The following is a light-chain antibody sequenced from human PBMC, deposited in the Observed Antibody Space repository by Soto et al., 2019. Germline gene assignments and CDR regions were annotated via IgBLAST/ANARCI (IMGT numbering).Light chain of an antibody. V-gene: IGLV2-14*01. CDR3: SSYTSSSTLVV. Sequence: QSALTQPASVSGSPGQSITISCTGTSSDVGGYHYVSWYQQHPGKAPKLMIYEVSNRPSEGSNRFSGSKSGNTASLTISGLPAEDEADYYCSSYTSSSTLVVFGGGTKLTVL. CDR1: SSDVGGYHY. CDR2: EVS. J-gene: IGLJ2*01.